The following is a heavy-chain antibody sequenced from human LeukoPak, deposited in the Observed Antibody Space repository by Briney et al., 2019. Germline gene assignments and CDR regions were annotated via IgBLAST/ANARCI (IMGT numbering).Heavy chain of an antibody. J-gene: IGHJ3*02. Sequence: SETLSLTCTVSGGSISSGSYYWSWIRQPAGKGLEWIGRIYTSGSTNYNPSLKSRVTISVDTSKNQFSLKLSSVTAADTAVYYCARHYRYYDILTGDDAFDIWGQGTMVTVSS. CDR1: GGSISSGSYY. V-gene: IGHV4-61*02. CDR2: IYTSGST. D-gene: IGHD3-9*01. CDR3: ARHYRYYDILTGDDAFDI.